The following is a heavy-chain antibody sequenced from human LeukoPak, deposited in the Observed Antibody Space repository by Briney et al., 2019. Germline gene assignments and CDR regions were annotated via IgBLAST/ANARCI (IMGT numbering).Heavy chain of an antibody. CDR3: ARMEKTQWELLRFYAFDI. V-gene: IGHV4-34*01. CDR2: INHSGST. CDR1: GGSFSGYY. J-gene: IGHJ3*02. D-gene: IGHD1-26*01. Sequence: PSETLSLTCAVYGGSFSGYYWSWIRQPPGKGLEWIGEINHSGSTNYNPSLKSRVTISVDTSKNQFSLKLSSVTAADTAVYYCARMEKTQWELLRFYAFDIWGQGTMVTVSS.